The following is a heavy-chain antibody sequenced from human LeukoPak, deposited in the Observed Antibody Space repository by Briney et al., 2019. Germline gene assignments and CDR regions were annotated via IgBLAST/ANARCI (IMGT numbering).Heavy chain of an antibody. D-gene: IGHD6-13*01. CDR3: ARDEQQLVRARGMDV. V-gene: IGHV3-33*01. J-gene: IGHJ6*02. Sequence: GGSLRLSCAASGFTFSSYDMQWVRQAPGKGLEWVAVIWYDGSNKNCADSVKGRSTISRDNSKNTLYLQMNSLRAEDTAVYYCARDEQQLVRARGMDVWGRGTTVIVSS. CDR1: GFTFSSYD. CDR2: IWYDGSNK.